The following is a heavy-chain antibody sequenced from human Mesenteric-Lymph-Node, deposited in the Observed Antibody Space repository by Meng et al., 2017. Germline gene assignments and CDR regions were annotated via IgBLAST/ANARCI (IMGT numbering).Heavy chain of an antibody. V-gene: IGHV3-23*01. J-gene: IGHJ2*01. CDR2: ISGSGGST. Sequence: GESLKISCAASSFTFIDAWMSWVRQAPGKGLEWVSAISGSGGSTYYADSVKGRFTISRDNSKNTLYLQMNSLRAEDTAVYYCAKNLGDCGGDCYTYWYFDLWGRGTLVTVSS. D-gene: IGHD2-21*02. CDR1: SFTFIDAW. CDR3: AKNLGDCGGDCYTYWYFDL.